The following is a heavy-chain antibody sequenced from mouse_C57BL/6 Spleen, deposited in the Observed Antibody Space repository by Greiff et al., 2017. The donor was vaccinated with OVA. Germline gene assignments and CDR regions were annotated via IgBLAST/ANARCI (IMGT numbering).Heavy chain of an antibody. J-gene: IGHJ2*01. CDR1: GYTFTSYW. CDR3: ARWLYGNYEN. V-gene: IGHV1-69*01. Sequence: QVQLKQPGTELVMPGASVQLSCKASGYTFTSYWMHWVKQRPGQGLEWIGEIDPSDSYTNYNQKFKGKSTLTVDKSSSTAYMQLSSLTSEDSAVYYCARWLYGNYENWGQGTTLTVSS. D-gene: IGHD2-1*01. CDR2: IDPSDSYT.